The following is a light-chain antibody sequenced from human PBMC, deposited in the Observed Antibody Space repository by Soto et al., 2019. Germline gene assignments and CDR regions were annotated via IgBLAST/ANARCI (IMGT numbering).Light chain of an antibody. CDR1: QGIGDT. Sequence: EVVMTQSPATLSVSPGEGVTLSCSASQGIGDTLDWYQHKPGQTPRLLIYDTSTRATGVPAWFSGSRSGPEFTLTINSRQSEDFAIYYCQPYNNWPLTFGGGTKVESK. CDR2: DTS. V-gene: IGKV3-15*01. J-gene: IGKJ4*01. CDR3: QPYNNWPLT.